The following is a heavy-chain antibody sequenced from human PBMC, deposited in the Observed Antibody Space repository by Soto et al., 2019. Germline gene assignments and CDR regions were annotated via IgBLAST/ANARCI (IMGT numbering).Heavy chain of an antibody. CDR2: ISWNSETI. CDR3: AKDMKWGGMTTIHYFDS. CDR1: GFTFSNNG. Sequence: GGSLRLSCAASGFTFSNNGMHWVRQAPGKGLEWVSGISWNSETIDYADSVKGRFTISRDNAKSSLFLQMNSLRPDDTALYYCAKDMKWGGMTTIHYFDSWGQGTLVTVSS. D-gene: IGHD4-17*01. J-gene: IGHJ4*02. V-gene: IGHV3-9*01.